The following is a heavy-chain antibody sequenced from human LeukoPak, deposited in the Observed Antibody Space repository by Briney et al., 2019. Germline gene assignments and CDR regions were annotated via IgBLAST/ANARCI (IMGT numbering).Heavy chain of an antibody. CDR2: ISGSGGST. Sequence: PGGSLRLSCAASGFTFSSYAMSWVRQAPGKGLEWVSAISGSGGSTYYADSVKGRFTISRDNSKNTLYLQMNSLRAEDTAVYYCAKDGWVGMVRGANDCWGQGTLVTVSS. J-gene: IGHJ4*02. CDR3: AKDGWVGMVRGANDC. D-gene: IGHD3-10*01. CDR1: GFTFSSYA. V-gene: IGHV3-23*01.